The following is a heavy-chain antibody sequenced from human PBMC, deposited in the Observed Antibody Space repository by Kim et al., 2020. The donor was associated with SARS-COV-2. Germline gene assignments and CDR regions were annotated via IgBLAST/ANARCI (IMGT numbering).Heavy chain of an antibody. CDR3: AKGDCSSTSCHTTDY. D-gene: IGHD2-2*02. V-gene: IGHV3-23*01. Sequence: GGSLRLSCAASGFTFSSYAMRWVRQAPGKGLEWVSTISGSGGSIYYADSVKGRFTISRDNSKNTLYLQMNSRRAEDTAVYYCAKGDCSSTSCHTTDYWGRGTLVTVSS. CDR1: GFTFSSYA. CDR2: ISGSGGSI. J-gene: IGHJ4*02.